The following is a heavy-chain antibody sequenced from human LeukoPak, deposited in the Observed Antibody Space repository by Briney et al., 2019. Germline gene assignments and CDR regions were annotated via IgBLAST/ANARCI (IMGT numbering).Heavy chain of an antibody. CDR2: IYYSGST. CDR3: AREGSSSGYYAIEY. D-gene: IGHD3-22*01. CDR1: GGSISSGGYY. Sequence: SETLPLTCTVSGGSISSGGYYWSWIRQHPGKGLEWIGYIYYSGSTYYNPSLKSRVTISVDTSKNQFSLKLSSVTAADTAVYYCAREGSSSGYYAIEYWGQGTLVTVSS. J-gene: IGHJ4*02. V-gene: IGHV4-31*03.